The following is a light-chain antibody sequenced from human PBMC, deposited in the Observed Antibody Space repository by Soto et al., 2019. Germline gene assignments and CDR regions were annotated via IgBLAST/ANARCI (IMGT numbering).Light chain of an antibody. V-gene: IGLV2-14*01. CDR2: DVS. J-gene: IGLJ1*01. CDR3: SSYTSSSTLLYV. Sequence: QSALTQPASVSGSPGQSITISCTGTSSDVGGYNYVSWYQQHPGKAPKLMIYDVSNRPSGVSNRFSGSKSGTTASLTISGLQPEDEADYYCSSYTSSSTLLYVFGTGTKLTVL. CDR1: SSDVGGYNY.